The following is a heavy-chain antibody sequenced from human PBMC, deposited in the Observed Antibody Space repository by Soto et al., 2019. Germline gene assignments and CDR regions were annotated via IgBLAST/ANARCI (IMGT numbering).Heavy chain of an antibody. J-gene: IGHJ6*02. CDR2: ISGSGGST. CDR3: AKAYYSSSWAYGMDV. V-gene: IGHV3-23*01. D-gene: IGHD6-13*01. Sequence: PGGSLRLSCAASGFTFSSHAMSWVRQAPGKGLEWVSAISGSGGSTYYADSVKGRFTISRDNSKNTLYLQMNSLRAEDTAVYYCAKAYYSSSWAYGMDVWGQGTTVTVSS. CDR1: GFTFSSHA.